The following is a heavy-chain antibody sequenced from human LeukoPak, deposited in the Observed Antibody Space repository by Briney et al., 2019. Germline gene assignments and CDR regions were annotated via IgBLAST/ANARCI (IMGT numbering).Heavy chain of an antibody. CDR2: IYHSGST. V-gene: IGHV4-30-4*01. J-gene: IGHJ4*02. Sequence: SETVSLTCTVSGGSISSGDYYWSWTRQPPGKGLEWIGYIYHSGSTYYKPSLQSRVTISVDTSKNQFSLKLNSVTAADTAVYYCARDGFWGQGTLVTVSS. CDR3: ARDGF. D-gene: IGHD2-2*03. CDR1: GGSISSGDYY.